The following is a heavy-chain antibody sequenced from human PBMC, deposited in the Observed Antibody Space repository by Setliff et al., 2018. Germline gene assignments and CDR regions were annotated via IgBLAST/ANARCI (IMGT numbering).Heavy chain of an antibody. V-gene: IGHV1-69*05. D-gene: IGHD5-12*01. CDR2: TIPMFGTT. CDR1: GATFSSYG. Sequence: SVKVSCKASGATFSSYGISWVRQAPGQGLEWMGGTIPMFGTTYYAQRFQGRVTLTTDESTSTAYMELSSLRSEDTAVYCCARERGDIVTTTSYYYYLDVWGKGTTVTVSS. J-gene: IGHJ6*03. CDR3: ARERGDIVTTTSYYYYLDV.